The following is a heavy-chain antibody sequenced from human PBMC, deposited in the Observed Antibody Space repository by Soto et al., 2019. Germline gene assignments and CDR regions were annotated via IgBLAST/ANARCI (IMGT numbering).Heavy chain of an antibody. CDR2: IYYSGST. CDR1: GDSVNSGAHY. D-gene: IGHD6-13*01. Sequence: PSETLSLTCIVSGDSVNSGAHYWSWIRQSPGKGLEWIGYIYYSGSTYYNPSLKSRVTISVDTSKNQFSLKLSSVTAADTAVYYCARGYPSHAFDIWGQGTMVTVSS. V-gene: IGHV4-31*03. CDR3: ARGYPSHAFDI. J-gene: IGHJ3*02.